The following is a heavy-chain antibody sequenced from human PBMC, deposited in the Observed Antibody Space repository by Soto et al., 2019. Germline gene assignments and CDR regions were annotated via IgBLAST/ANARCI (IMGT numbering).Heavy chain of an antibody. J-gene: IGHJ5*02. CDR2: MYIGGTT. Sequence: GVSLRLSCSGSGFSISNYYMTWVRQAPGKGLEWLSVMYIGGTTYYADSVKDRFILSRDNSKNTLDLQMNSLRADDTAVYFCARGLSLASWGQGTLVTVSS. V-gene: IGHV3-66*01. CDR3: ARGLSLAS. CDR1: GFSISNYY.